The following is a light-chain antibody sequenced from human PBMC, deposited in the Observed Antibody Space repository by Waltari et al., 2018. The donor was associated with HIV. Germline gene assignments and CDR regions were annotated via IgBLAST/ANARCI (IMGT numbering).Light chain of an antibody. CDR3: STWDSSLSAV. CDR2: DDN. CDR1: IENNY. Sequence: IENNYVSWYQHLPGSAPRLLIYDDNKRPSGIPDRFSGSRSGTSATLAITGLQAGDEADYYCSTWDSSLSAVFGGGTKLTVL. V-gene: IGLV1-51*01. J-gene: IGLJ2*01.